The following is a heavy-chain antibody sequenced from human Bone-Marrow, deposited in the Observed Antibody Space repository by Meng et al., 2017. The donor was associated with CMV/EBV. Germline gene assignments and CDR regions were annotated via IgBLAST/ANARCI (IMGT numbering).Heavy chain of an antibody. D-gene: IGHD3-3*01. Sequence: GESLKISCAASGFTFDDYTMHWVRQAPGKGLEWVSLISWDGGSTYYADSVKGRFTISRDNSKNSLYLQMNSLRTEDTALYYCAKGSGGGWSGYYTGFDYWGQGTLVTLSS. J-gene: IGHJ4*02. V-gene: IGHV3-43*01. CDR3: AKGSGGGWSGYYTGFDY. CDR2: ISWDGGST. CDR1: GFTFDDYT.